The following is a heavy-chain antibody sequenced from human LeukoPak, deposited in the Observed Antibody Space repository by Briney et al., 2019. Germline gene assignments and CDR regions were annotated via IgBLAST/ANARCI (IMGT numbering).Heavy chain of an antibody. J-gene: IGHJ4*02. V-gene: IGHV3-7*01. D-gene: IGHD3-10*01. CDR1: GFSLRTSW. Sequence: GGSLRLSCAASGFSLRTSWMSWVRQAPGKGLEWVGNIKQDGSEKNYVDSVKGRFTISRDNAKNSLYLQMNSLRAEDTAVYYGAKDGGGPLDWGQGTLVTVSS. CDR2: IKQDGSEK. CDR3: AKDGGGPLD.